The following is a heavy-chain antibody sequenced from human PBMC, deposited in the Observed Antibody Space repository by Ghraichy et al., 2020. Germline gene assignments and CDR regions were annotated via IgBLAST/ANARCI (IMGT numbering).Heavy chain of an antibody. V-gene: IGHV5-51*01. D-gene: IGHD5-18*01. J-gene: IGHJ6*02. CDR3: ARQGLWPTPYYYYGMDV. Sequence: GGSLRLSCKGSGYSFTSYWIGWVRQMPGKGLEWMGIIYPGDSDTRYSPSFQGQVTISADKSISTAYLQWSSLKASDTAMYYCARQGLWPTPYYYYGMDVWGQGTTVTVSS. CDR1: GYSFTSYW. CDR2: IYPGDSDT.